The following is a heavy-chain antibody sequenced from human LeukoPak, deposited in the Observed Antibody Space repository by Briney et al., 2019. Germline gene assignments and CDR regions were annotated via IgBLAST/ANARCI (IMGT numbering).Heavy chain of an antibody. V-gene: IGHV4-4*07. Sequence: SETLSLTCTVSGGSIGGYSWTWIRQSTGKGLEWIGRVFTSGITAYNPSLNSRVTISVDTSKNQFSLKLSSVTAADTAVYYCAGKYYYDSGGYYYVDYWGQGTLVTVSS. D-gene: IGHD3-22*01. J-gene: IGHJ4*02. CDR2: VFTSGIT. CDR1: GGSIGGYS. CDR3: AGKYYYDSGGYYYVDY.